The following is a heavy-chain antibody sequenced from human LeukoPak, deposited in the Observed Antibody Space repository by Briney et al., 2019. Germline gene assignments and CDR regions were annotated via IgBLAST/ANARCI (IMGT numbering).Heavy chain of an antibody. J-gene: IGHJ6*03. CDR3: ARHADTAIVTDYYDYMDV. D-gene: IGHD5-18*01. CDR1: GGSISSYY. Sequence: SETLSLTCTVSGGSISSYYWSWIRQPPGKGLEWIGYIYTSGSTNYNPSLKSRVTISVDSSKNQFSLKLSSVTAADTAVYYCARHADTAIVTDYYDYMDVWGKGTTVTVSS. V-gene: IGHV4-4*09. CDR2: IYTSGST.